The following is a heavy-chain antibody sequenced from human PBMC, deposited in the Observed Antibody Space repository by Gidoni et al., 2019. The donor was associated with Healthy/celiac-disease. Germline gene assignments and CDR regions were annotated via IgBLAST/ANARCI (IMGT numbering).Heavy chain of an antibody. D-gene: IGHD6-6*01. V-gene: IGHV3-30-3*01. J-gene: IGHJ3*02. Sequence: QVKLVESGGGVVKPGRSLRLSCADSGLTFSSYDMHWVRQALGKGREWVAVISFDGSNKYYADSVKVRFTISRDNSKNTLYLQMNSLRAEDTAVYYCAREQGSIAADDAFDIWGQGTMVTVSS. CDR1: GLTFSSYD. CDR2: ISFDGSNK. CDR3: AREQGSIAADDAFDI.